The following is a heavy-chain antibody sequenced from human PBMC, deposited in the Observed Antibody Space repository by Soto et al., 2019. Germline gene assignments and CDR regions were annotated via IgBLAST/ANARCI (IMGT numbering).Heavy chain of an antibody. Sequence: QVQLMQSGAEVKKPGASVKVSCKASGDTFTNYYIHWVRQAPGQGLEWMGTVNPSGGHTTYSQNFLGRGTLTRDTSTSTLSMELTSLTSDDTAVYYCARGGHVVVVTAAFDYWGQGTLVTVSS. CDR2: VNPSGGHT. D-gene: IGHD2-21*02. CDR1: GDTFTNYY. CDR3: ARGGHVVVVTAAFDY. V-gene: IGHV1-46*01. J-gene: IGHJ4*02.